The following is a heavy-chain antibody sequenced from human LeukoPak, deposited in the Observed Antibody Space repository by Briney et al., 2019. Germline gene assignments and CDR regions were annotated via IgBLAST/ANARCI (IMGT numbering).Heavy chain of an antibody. CDR2: IYTSGTT. J-gene: IGHJ4*02. CDR1: SGSISSYY. Sequence: SETLSLTCTVSSGSISSYYWSWIRQPAGEGLELIGRIYTSGTTNSNPSLKSRVTMSIDAPKNQFSLKLSSVTAADTAVYYCAAVYGDYVAYWGQGTLVTVSS. V-gene: IGHV4-4*07. CDR3: AAVYGDYVAY. D-gene: IGHD4-17*01.